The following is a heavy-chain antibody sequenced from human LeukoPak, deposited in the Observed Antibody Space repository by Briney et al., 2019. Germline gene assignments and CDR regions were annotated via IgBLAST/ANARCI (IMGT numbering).Heavy chain of an antibody. J-gene: IGHJ3*02. Sequence: PGGSLRLSCAASEFTFSSYSMNWVRQAPGKGLEWVSYISSSSSTIYYADSVKGRFTISRDNAKNSLYLQMNSLRDGDTAVYYCARDQTPHYYDSSGYYRNDAFDIWGQGTMVTVSS. V-gene: IGHV3-48*02. D-gene: IGHD3-22*01. CDR1: EFTFSSYS. CDR2: ISSSSSTI. CDR3: ARDQTPHYYDSSGYYRNDAFDI.